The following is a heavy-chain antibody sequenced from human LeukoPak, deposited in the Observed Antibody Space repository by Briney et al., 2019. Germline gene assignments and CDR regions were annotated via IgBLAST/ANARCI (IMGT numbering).Heavy chain of an antibody. CDR2: INPNSGGT. D-gene: IGHD3-3*01. V-gene: IGHV1-2*06. CDR1: GYTFTSYD. Sequence: ASVKVSCKASGYTFTSYDINWVRQATGQGLEWMGRINPNSGGTNYAQKFQGRVTMTRDTSISTAYMELSRLRSDDTAVYYRARATITIFGVVSHIPPDYWGQGTLVTVSS. J-gene: IGHJ4*02. CDR3: ARATITIFGVVSHIPPDY.